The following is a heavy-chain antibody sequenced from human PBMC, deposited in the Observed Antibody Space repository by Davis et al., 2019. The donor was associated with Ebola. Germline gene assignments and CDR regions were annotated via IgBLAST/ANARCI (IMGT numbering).Heavy chain of an antibody. J-gene: IGHJ4*02. CDR3: TRRDGGDQV. D-gene: IGHD2-21*02. V-gene: IGHV3-7*03. CDR2: IKHDGSEK. CDR1: GFTFGTYW. Sequence: GESLKISCTASGFTFGTYWMTWVRQAPGKGLEWVANIKHDGSEKYYVDSVKGRFTISRDNAKNSLYLQMNSLKTEDTAVYYCTRRDGGDQVWGQGTLVTVSS.